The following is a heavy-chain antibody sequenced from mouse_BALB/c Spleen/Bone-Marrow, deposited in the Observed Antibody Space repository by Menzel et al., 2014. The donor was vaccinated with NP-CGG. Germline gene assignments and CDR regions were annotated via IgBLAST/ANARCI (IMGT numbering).Heavy chain of an antibody. D-gene: IGHD2-2*01. CDR2: IRRESNNYAT. Sequence: EVQLQESGGGLVQPKGSLRLSCAAPGLTFNANAMNWVRQAPGKGLEWVARIRRESNNYATYYADSVKDRFTISRDDSQSMLYLQMNNLKTEDTAMYYCVGYPFAYWGQGTLVTVSA. CDR1: GLTFNANA. J-gene: IGHJ3*01. V-gene: IGHV10S3*01. CDR3: VGYPFAY.